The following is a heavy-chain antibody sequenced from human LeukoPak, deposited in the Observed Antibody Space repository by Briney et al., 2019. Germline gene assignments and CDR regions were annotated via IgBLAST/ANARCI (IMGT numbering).Heavy chain of an antibody. CDR1: GFTFNFYA. CDR3: AKDPLIRRAAHFFNGVDV. J-gene: IGHJ6*02. D-gene: IGHD3-22*01. Sequence: PGGSLRLSCAASGFTFNFYAMSWIRQPLGKGLEWVSAISGTDGRTYYADSVKGRFTISRDNSKNTLYLQMNSLRVEDTAVYYCAKDPLIRRAAHFFNGVDVWGQGTTVTVSS. CDR2: ISGTDGRT. V-gene: IGHV3-23*01.